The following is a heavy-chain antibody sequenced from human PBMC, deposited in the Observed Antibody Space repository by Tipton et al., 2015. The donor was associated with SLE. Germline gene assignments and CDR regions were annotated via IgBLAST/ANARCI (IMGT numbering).Heavy chain of an antibody. V-gene: IGHV1-2*02. Sequence: QLVQSGAEVKKPGASVKVSCKASGYTFTGYYMHWVRQAPGQGLEWMGWINPNSGGTNYAQKFQGRVTMARDTSISTAYMELSRLRSDDTAVYYCARDERYSSSWSANWFDPWGQGTLVTVSS. CDR1: GYTFTGYY. D-gene: IGHD6-13*01. J-gene: IGHJ5*02. CDR2: INPNSGGT. CDR3: ARDERYSSSWSANWFDP.